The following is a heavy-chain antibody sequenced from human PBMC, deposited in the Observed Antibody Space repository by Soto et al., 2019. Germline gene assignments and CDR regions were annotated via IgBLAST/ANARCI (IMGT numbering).Heavy chain of an antibody. CDR3: AREKRANGYFDY. CDR1: GFAFSSYY. V-gene: IGHV3-7*01. J-gene: IGHJ4*02. Sequence: EVKLVESGGGLVQPGGSLRLSCAASGFAFSSYYMSWVRQAPGKGLEWVANIKQDEREKYYLDSVKGRFTISRDDAKNSLYLQMSSLRVDDTAVYYCAREKRANGYFDYWGQGTLVTVSS. D-gene: IGHD4-17*01. CDR2: IKQDEREK.